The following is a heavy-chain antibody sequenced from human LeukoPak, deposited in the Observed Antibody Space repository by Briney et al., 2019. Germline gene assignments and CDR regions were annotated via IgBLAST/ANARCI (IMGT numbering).Heavy chain of an antibody. D-gene: IGHD6-13*01. J-gene: IGHJ6*03. CDR1: GFTFSSYS. CDR2: ISSSSSYI. Sequence: GGSLRLSCAASGFTFSSYSMNWVRQAPGKGLEWFSSISSSSSYIYYADSVKGRFTISRDNAKNSLYLQMNSLRAEDTAVYYCARDDPAAAAPFYYYYYMDVWGKGTTVTVSS. CDR3: ARDDPAAAAPFYYYYYMDV. V-gene: IGHV3-21*01.